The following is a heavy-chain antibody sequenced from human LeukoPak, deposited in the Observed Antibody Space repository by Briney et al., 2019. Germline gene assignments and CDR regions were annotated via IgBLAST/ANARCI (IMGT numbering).Heavy chain of an antibody. D-gene: IGHD3-22*01. Sequence: GGSLRLSCAASGFTFSSYGMHWVRQAPGKGLEWVAVISYDGSNKYYADSVTARFTISSANSTTTLYLQMNSLRAEDTAVYYCAKDQSRYYYDTSGLGTDYWGQGTLVTVPS. CDR2: ISYDGSNK. CDR1: GFTFSSYG. J-gene: IGHJ4*02. V-gene: IGHV3-30*18. CDR3: AKDQSRYYYDTSGLGTDY.